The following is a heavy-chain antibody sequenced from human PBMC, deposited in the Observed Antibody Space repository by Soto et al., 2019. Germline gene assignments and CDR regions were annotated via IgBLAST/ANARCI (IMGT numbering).Heavy chain of an antibody. V-gene: IGHV6-1*01. CDR1: GDSVSSYSAA. J-gene: IGHJ5*02. CDR3: VRDRYSSSGWFDP. Sequence: PSQTLSLTCAISGDSVSSYSAAWNWIRQSPSGGLEWLGRAYYRSRSFSDYAESVKSRIIINPDTPKNQFSLQLKSVTPEDTAVYYCVRDRYSSSGWFDPWGQGTPVTVSS. D-gene: IGHD3-10*01. CDR2: AYYRSRSFS.